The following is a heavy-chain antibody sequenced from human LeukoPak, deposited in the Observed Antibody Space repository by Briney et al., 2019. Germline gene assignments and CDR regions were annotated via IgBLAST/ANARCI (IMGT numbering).Heavy chain of an antibody. D-gene: IGHD6-6*01. V-gene: IGHV4-31*03. J-gene: IGHJ4*02. CDR3: ARDDSSSFDY. CDR1: GGSLSRGDYF. CDR2: TSYSGST. Sequence: SQTLSLTCTVSGGSLSRGDYFWSWIRQHPGKGLECIGYTSYSGSTYYNPSLKSRITISVDTSKNQFSLKLSSVTAADTAVYYCARDDSSSFDYWGQGTLVTVSS.